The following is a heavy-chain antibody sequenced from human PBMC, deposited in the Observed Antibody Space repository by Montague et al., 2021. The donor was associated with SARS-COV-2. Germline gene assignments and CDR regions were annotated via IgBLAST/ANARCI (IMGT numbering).Heavy chain of an antibody. V-gene: IGHV4-61*01. J-gene: IGHJ5*01. CDR3: ARHARGEGYTSWFDS. Sequence: SETLSLTCTVSGDSVSRGSSYWSWIRQPPGKGLEWIGYIYYTGSRKYNSSLKSRLTISVDTSENQFSFKLSSVTAADTAVYYCARHARGEGYTSWFDSWGQGTLVTVSS. CDR2: IYYTGSR. CDR1: GDSVSRGSSY. D-gene: IGHD5-24*01.